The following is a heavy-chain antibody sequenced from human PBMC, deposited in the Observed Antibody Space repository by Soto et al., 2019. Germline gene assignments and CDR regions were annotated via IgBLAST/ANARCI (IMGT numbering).Heavy chain of an antibody. CDR1: GFTISFSKYW. J-gene: IGHJ4*02. CDR2: ISSSSSYI. CDR3: AGGYDFWSHY. D-gene: IGHD3-3*01. V-gene: IGHV3-21*01. Sequence: EVQLVESGGDLVQPGGSLRLSCAVSGFTISFSKYWMHWLRQAPGKGLEWVSSISSSSSYIYYADSVKGRFTISRDNAKNSLYLQMNSLRAEDTAVYYCAGGYDFWSHYWGQGTLVTVSS.